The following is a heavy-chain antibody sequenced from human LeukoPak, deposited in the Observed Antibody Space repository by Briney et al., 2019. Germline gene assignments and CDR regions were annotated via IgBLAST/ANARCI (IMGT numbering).Heavy chain of an antibody. CDR2: IDVSGST. J-gene: IGHJ6*03. Sequence: SETLSLTCGVYGESFSGHHWSWIRQSAGKGLEWIGEIDVSGSTNYRQSLKSRVTISADTSKNQFSLRLNAVTAADAAVYYCAGAQAQDDFGDYGTGLSGYYSFYMDVWGKGTTLIVSS. V-gene: IGHV4-34*01. D-gene: IGHD4-17*01. CDR3: AGAQAQDDFGDYGTGLSGYYSFYMDV. CDR1: GESFSGHH.